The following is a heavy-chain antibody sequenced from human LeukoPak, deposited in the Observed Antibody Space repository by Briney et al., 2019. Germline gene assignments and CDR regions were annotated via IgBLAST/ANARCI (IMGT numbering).Heavy chain of an antibody. V-gene: IGHV5-51*06. J-gene: IGHJ5*02. D-gene: IGHD3-10*01. Sequence: GESLKISCKGSGYSFASYWIGWVRQIPGKGLEWMGIIYPGDSDTRYSPSFQGQVTISADKSISTAYLQWSSLKASDTAMYYCATITMVRGVIDWFDPWGQGTLVTVSS. CDR1: GYSFASYW. CDR3: ATITMVRGVIDWFDP. CDR2: IYPGDSDT.